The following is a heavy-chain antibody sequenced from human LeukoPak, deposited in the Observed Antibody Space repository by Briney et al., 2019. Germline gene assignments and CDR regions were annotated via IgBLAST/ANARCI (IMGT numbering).Heavy chain of an antibody. Sequence: PSETLSLTCTVSGGSISSYYWSWIRQPPGKGLEWIGYIYYSGSTNYNPSLKSRVTISVDTSKNQFSLKLSSVTAADTAVYYCARVRELSHWLPYYYYMDVWGKGTTVTVSS. D-gene: IGHD3-9*01. CDR1: GGSISSYY. CDR3: ARVRELSHWLPYYYYMDV. J-gene: IGHJ6*03. CDR2: IYYSGST. V-gene: IGHV4-59*12.